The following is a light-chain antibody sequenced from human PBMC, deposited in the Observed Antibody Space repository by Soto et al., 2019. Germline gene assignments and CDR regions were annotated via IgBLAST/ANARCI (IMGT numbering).Light chain of an antibody. V-gene: IGKV1-39*01. Sequence: DIQMTQSPSSLSASLGDSVTITCRASQTIAYYLNWYQHKPGKAPNLLVYAASSLNRGVPSRFSGSGSGTDFTLTISSLQTEDFATYYCQQTFSLPLTFGGGTKVEIK. CDR1: QTIAYY. CDR3: QQTFSLPLT. J-gene: IGKJ4*01. CDR2: AAS.